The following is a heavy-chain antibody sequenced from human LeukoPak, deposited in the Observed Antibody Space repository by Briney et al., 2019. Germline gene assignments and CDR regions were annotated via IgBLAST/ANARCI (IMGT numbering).Heavy chain of an antibody. V-gene: IGHV4-59*01. CDR2: IYYSGST. CDR3: ARDQREHYDYVWGSYRHNWFDP. CDR1: GGSISSYY. D-gene: IGHD3-16*02. Sequence: PSETLSLTCTVSGGSISSYYWSWIRQPPGKGLEWIGYIYYSGSTNYNPSLKSRVTISVDTSKNQFSLKLSSVTAADTAVYYCARDQREHYDYVWGSYRHNWFDPWGQGTLVTVSS. J-gene: IGHJ5*02.